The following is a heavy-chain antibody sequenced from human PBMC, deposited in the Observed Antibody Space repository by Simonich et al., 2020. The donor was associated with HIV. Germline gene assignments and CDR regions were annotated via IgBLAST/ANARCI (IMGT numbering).Heavy chain of an antibody. CDR2: ISYDGSNK. D-gene: IGHD3-16*01. CDR1: GFTFSSYA. V-gene: IGHV3-30*07. Sequence: QVQLVESGGGVVQPGRSLRLSCAASGFTFSSYAMHWVRQAPGKVLEWVAVISYDGSNKYYADSVKGRFTISRDNSKNTLYLQMNSLRAEDTAVYYCASGGSISSVWADDYWGQGTLVTVSS. J-gene: IGHJ4*02. CDR3: ASGGSISSVWADDY.